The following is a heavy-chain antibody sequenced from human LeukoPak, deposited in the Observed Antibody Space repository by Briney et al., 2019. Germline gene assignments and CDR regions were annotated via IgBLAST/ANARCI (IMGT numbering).Heavy chain of an antibody. CDR3: ARGHWGLDY. CDR1: GFTLSGHY. Sequence: GGSLRLSCAVSGFTLSGHYMTWIRQAPGEGLELTSYISPSSDSIYYADSVKGRFTISRDNARNLLFLQMSSLRAEDTAVYYCARGHWGLDYWGQGSLVTVSS. CDR2: ISPSSDSI. J-gene: IGHJ4*02. V-gene: IGHV3-11*01. D-gene: IGHD7-27*01.